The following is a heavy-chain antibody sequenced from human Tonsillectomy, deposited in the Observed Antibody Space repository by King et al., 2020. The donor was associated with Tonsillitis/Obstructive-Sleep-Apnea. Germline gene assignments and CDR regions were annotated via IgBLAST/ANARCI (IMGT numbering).Heavy chain of an antibody. D-gene: IGHD1-26*01. CDR3: ARHVGLNYFDY. Sequence: QLQESGPGLVKPSETLSLTCTVSGGSISSYYWSWIRQPPGKGLEWIGYIYHSGTAYYNPSLKSRITISIDTSRNQFSLNLRSVTAADTAVYYCARHVGLNYFDYWGQGTLVTVSS. CDR2: IYHSGTA. V-gene: IGHV4-59*08. CDR1: GGSISSYY. J-gene: IGHJ4*02.